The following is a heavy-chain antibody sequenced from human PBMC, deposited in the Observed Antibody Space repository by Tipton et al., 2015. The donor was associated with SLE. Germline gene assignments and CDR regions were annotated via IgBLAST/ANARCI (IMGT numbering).Heavy chain of an antibody. Sequence: PGLVKPSETLSLTCTISDDSIITHYWSWIRQSPGKGLEWIGYTFYHGKTDYNPSMKSRVTVSLDTSKNQFSLKLSSVTAADTAVYYCARQGGEWLFYYYGMDVWGQGTTVTVSS. V-gene: IGHV4-59*08. CDR3: ARQGGEWLFYYYGMDV. D-gene: IGHD3-3*01. J-gene: IGHJ6*02. CDR2: TFYHGKT. CDR1: DDSIITHY.